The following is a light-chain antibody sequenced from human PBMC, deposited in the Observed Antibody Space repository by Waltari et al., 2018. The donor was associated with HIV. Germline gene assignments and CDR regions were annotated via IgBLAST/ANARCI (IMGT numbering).Light chain of an antibody. CDR2: AAS. J-gene: IGKJ4*01. CDR3: QQTYITPLT. Sequence: DIQMTQSPSSLSASVGDRVTITCRASQNIRGYLNWYQHKPGKAPKFLIQAASTLQSGVPSRFSGSGSETDFTLTISSLQPEDFASYYCQQTYITPLTFGGGTKVEIK. CDR1: QNIRGY. V-gene: IGKV1-39*01.